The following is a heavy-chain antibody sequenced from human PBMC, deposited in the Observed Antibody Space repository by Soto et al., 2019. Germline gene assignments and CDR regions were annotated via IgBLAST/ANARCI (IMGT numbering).Heavy chain of an antibody. Sequence: QITLKESGPTLVKPTQPLTLTCTFSGFSLSSTRMAVGWIRQPPGKALEWLALIYWDDDKRYSPFLKSRHTITKDTSKSQVVLTMSNMDPVDTARYYCAHIVVAGLGYYFDYWGQGNLVTVSS. J-gene: IGHJ4*02. V-gene: IGHV2-5*02. CDR3: AHIVVAGLGYYFDY. CDR2: IYWDDDK. CDR1: GFSLSSTRMA. D-gene: IGHD6-19*01.